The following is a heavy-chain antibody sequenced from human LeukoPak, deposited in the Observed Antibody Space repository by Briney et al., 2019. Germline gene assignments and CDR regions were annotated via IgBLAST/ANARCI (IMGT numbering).Heavy chain of an antibody. D-gene: IGHD3-9*01. Sequence: SETLSLTCTVSGGSISSYYWSWIRQPAGKGLEWIGRIYTSGSTNYNPSLKSRVTMSVDTSKNQFSLKLSSVTAADTAVYYCARDTSEYYDILTGMDVWGQGTTVTVSS. CDR2: IYTSGST. V-gene: IGHV4-4*07. CDR3: ARDTSEYYDILTGMDV. CDR1: GGSISSYY. J-gene: IGHJ6*02.